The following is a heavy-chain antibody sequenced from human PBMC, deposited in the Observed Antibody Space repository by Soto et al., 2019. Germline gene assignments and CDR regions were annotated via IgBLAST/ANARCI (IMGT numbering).Heavy chain of an antibody. CDR2: ISSIGGST. CDR3: AKDRYSSGWYIYDY. CDR1: GFTFSNYA. Sequence: GGSLRLSCTASGFTFSNYALSCVRQAPGKGLEWVSGISSIGGSTHYADSVKGRFTISRDTSKNTVYLQMNSLRVEDTAIYYCAKDRYSSGWYIYDYWGQGTLVTVSS. D-gene: IGHD6-19*01. V-gene: IGHV3-23*01. J-gene: IGHJ4*02.